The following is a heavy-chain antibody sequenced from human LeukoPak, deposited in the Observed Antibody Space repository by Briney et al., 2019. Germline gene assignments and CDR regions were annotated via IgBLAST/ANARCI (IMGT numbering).Heavy chain of an antibody. CDR3: ARGGGYCSRTSCSYNWFDP. CDR1: GGTFSTFA. Sequence: GASVKVSCKASGGTFSTFAISWLRQAPGQGLEWMGRIIPMFGMANYAQKFQGRVTIIADKSTSTAYMELSSLRSEDTAVYYCARGGGYCSRTSCSYNWFDPWGQGTLVTVSS. J-gene: IGHJ5*02. CDR2: IIPMFGMA. D-gene: IGHD2-2*01. V-gene: IGHV1-69*04.